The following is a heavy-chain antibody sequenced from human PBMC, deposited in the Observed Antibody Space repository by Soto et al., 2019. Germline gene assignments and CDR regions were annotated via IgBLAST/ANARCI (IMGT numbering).Heavy chain of an antibody. D-gene: IGHD3-22*01. CDR2: INHSAST. V-gene: IGHV4-34*01. J-gene: IGHJ6*02. CDR1: GGSFSGYY. Sequence: SETLSLTCAVYGGSFSGYYWSCIRQPPWKGLEWVGGINHSASTNYNPSLKSRVTISVDTSKNQFSLKLSSVTAADTAVYYCESWTDNSGYYFHYYGMDVWGQWTTVTVSS. CDR3: ESWTDNSGYYFHYYGMDV.